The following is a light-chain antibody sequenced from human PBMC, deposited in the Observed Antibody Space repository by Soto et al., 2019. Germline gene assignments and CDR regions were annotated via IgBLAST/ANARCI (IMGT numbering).Light chain of an antibody. CDR3: QQFNIYPRT. Sequence: DIQMTQSPSSLSASVGDRVTITCRASQSISSYLNWYQQKPGKAPKSLIYAASSLQSGVPSRFSGSGSVTDLHITTSRPKPEDSATYYCQQFNIYPRTLG. V-gene: IGKV1-16*01. J-gene: IGKJ2*02. CDR2: AAS. CDR1: QSISSY.